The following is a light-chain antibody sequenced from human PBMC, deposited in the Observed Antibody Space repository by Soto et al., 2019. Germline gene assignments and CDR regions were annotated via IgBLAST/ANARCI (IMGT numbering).Light chain of an antibody. CDR3: QQYNNWPALT. CDR1: QSVSSN. V-gene: IGKV3-15*01. Sequence: EIVMTQSPATLSVSPGERATLSCRASQSVSSNLAWYQQKPGQAPRLLIYGASTRATGIPARFSGSRSGTECTHTISSLQSEDFAVYYCQQYNNWPALTFGGGTKVEIK. CDR2: GAS. J-gene: IGKJ4*01.